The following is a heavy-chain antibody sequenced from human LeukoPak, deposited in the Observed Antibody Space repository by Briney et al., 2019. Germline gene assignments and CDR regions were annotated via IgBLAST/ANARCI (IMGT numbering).Heavy chain of an antibody. CDR1: GFTFSSYA. D-gene: IGHD3-22*01. V-gene: IGHV3-30-3*01. CDR3: ARNKYYYDSSGYYHYYYYYYGMDV. Sequence: GPLRLSCAASGFTFSSYAMHWVRQAPGKGLEWVAVISYDGSNKYYADSVKGRFTISRDNSKNTLYLQMNSLRAEDTAVYYCARNKYYYDSSGYYHYYYYYYGMDVWGQGTTVTVSS. J-gene: IGHJ6*02. CDR2: ISYDGSNK.